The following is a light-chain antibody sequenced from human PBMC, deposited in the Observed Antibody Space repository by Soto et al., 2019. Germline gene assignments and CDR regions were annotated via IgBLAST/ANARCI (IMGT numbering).Light chain of an antibody. CDR3: QQRSNWPPS. V-gene: IGKV3-11*01. CDR2: DAS. CDR1: QSVSKY. Sequence: ETVLTQSPPTLSLSPGEGATLSCRASQSVSKYLAWYQQKPGQAPRLLIYDASTRATGILARFSGSGSGTDFTLTISSLEPEDFAVYYCQQRSNWPPSFGGGTKVEIK. J-gene: IGKJ4*01.